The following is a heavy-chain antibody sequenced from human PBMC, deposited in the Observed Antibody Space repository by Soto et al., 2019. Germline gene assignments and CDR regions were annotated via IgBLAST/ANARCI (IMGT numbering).Heavy chain of an antibody. CDR1: GYSFISYD. D-gene: IGHD1-7*01. J-gene: IGHJ5*02. CDR3: TRELRGFDP. Sequence: QVQLVQSGAEVKKPGASVKVSCKASGYSFISYDIDWVRQATGQGLEWMGWMNPNSGSTGYAQKFHVRLTVATSTSIATADMKLSSLGSEDTSLYYFTRELRGFDPWGQGTLVTVSS. V-gene: IGHV1-8*01. CDR2: MNPNSGST.